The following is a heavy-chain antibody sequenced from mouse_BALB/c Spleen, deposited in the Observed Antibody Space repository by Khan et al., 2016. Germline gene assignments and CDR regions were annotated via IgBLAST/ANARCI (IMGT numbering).Heavy chain of an antibody. D-gene: IGHD1-1*01. CDR1: GYTFTSYW. CDR2: INPSTGYT. CDR3: ASYYGSSSFDY. V-gene: IGHV1-7*01. Sequence: QVQLQQSGAELAKPGASVKMSCKASGYTFTSYWMHWVKQRPGQGLEWIGYINPSTGYTEYNQKFKDKATLTADKSSSTAYMQLSSLTSEDSAVYYCASYYGSSSFDYWGQGPTPPVPS. J-gene: IGHJ2*01.